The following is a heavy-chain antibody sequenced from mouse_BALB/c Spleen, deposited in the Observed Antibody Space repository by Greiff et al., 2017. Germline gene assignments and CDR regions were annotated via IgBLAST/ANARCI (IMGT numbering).Heavy chain of an antibody. CDR1: GFTFSDYY. Sequence: EVHLVESGGGLVKPGGSLKLSCAASGFTFSDYYMYWVRQTPEKRLEWVATISDGGSYTYYPDSVKGRFTISRDNAKNNLYLQMSSLKSEDTAMYYCARDGDYRYGDWGQGTLVTVSA. CDR3: ARDGDYRYGD. J-gene: IGHJ3*01. D-gene: IGHD2-14*01. V-gene: IGHV5-4*02. CDR2: ISDGGSYT.